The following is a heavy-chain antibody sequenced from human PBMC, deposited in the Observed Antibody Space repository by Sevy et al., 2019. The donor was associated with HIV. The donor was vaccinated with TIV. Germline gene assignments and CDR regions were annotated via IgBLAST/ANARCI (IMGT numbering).Heavy chain of an antibody. D-gene: IGHD2-2*01. CDR3: ARDPSPDIVVVPAAIHNWFDP. J-gene: IGHJ5*02. Sequence: GGSLRLSCAASGFTFSSYSMNWVRQAPGKGLEWVSYISSSSSTIYYADSVKGRFTISRDNAKNSLYLQMNSLRAEDTAVYYCARDPSPDIVVVPAAIHNWFDPWGQGTLVTVSS. V-gene: IGHV3-48*01. CDR1: GFTFSSYS. CDR2: ISSSSSTI.